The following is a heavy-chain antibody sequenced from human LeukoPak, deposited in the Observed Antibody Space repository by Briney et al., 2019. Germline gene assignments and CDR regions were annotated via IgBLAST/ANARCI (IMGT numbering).Heavy chain of an antibody. CDR2: IYYSGST. Sequence: PSETLSLTCTVSGGSISSSSYYWGWIRQPPGKGLEWIGSIYYSGSTYYNPSLKSRVTISVDTSKNQFSLKLSSVTAADTAVYYCARRGAAVAGYVYYFDYWGQGTLVTVSS. J-gene: IGHJ4*02. V-gene: IGHV4-39*01. CDR1: GGSISSSSYY. D-gene: IGHD6-19*01. CDR3: ARRGAAVAGYVYYFDY.